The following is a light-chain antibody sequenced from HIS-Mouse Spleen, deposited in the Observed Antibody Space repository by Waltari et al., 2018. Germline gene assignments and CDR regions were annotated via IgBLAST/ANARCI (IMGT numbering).Light chain of an antibody. CDR3: QSADSSGTGWV. V-gene: IGLV3-25*03. CDR1: ALPKQY. Sequence: YELTQPPSVAVSPGQTARITCSGDALPKQYAYWYQQKPGQAPVLVIYKDSERPSGIPERFSGSSSGTTVTLTISGVQAEDEADYYCQSADSSGTGWVFGGGTKLTVL. J-gene: IGLJ3*02. CDR2: KDS.